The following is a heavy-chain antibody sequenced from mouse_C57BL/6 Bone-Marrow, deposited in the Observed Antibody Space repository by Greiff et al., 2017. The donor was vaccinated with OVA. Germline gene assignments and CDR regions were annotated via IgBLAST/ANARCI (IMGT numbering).Heavy chain of an antibody. CDR3: ARPGDYDGDWFAY. Sequence: QVQLQPSGAELVKPGASVKMSCKASGYTFTTYPIEWMKQNHGKSLEWIGNFHPYNDDTKYNEKFKGKATLNVEKSSSTVYLELSRLTSDDAAVYYCARPGDYDGDWFAYWGQGTLVTVSA. D-gene: IGHD2-4*01. CDR1: GYTFTTYP. J-gene: IGHJ3*01. CDR2: FHPYNDDT. V-gene: IGHV1-47*01.